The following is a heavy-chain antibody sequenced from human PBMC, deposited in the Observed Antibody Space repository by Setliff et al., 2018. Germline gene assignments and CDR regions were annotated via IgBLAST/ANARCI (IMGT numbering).Heavy chain of an antibody. J-gene: IGHJ5*02. CDR3: ARPSLWFGEFSNWFDP. V-gene: IGHV3-48*03. CDR1: GFTFSSYE. CDR2: ISSSGSTI. Sequence: GGSLRLSCAAYGFTFSSYEMNWVRQAPGKGREWVSYISSSGSTIYYADSVKGRFTISRDNAKNSLYLQMNSLRAEDTAVYYCARPSLWFGEFSNWFDPWGQGTLVTVSS. D-gene: IGHD3-10*01.